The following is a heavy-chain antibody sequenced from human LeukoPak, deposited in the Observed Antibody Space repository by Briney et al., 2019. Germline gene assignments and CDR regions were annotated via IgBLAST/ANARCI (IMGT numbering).Heavy chain of an antibody. CDR2: IYHSGST. J-gene: IGHJ5*02. D-gene: IGHD3-16*01. CDR3: ARGITVWGWFDP. V-gene: IGHV4-30-2*01. CDR1: GGSISSGGYS. Sequence: ASETLSLTCTVSGGSISSGGYSWSWLRQPPGKGLEWIGYIYHSGSTYYNPSLKSRVTISVDRSKNRFSLKLSSVTAADTAVYYCARGITVWGWFDPWGQGTLVTVSS.